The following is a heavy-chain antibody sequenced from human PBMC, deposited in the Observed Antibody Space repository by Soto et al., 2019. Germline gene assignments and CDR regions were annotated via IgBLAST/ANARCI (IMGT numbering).Heavy chain of an antibody. D-gene: IGHD3-10*01. Sequence: PSETLSLTCAVYGVSFSGYYWSWIRQPPGKGLEWIGEINHSGSTNYNPSLKSRVTISVDTSKNQFSLKLSSVTAADTAVYYCASWYYYGSGSYRFDPWGQGTLVTVSS. V-gene: IGHV4-34*01. CDR2: INHSGST. CDR1: GVSFSGYY. CDR3: ASWYYYGSGSYRFDP. J-gene: IGHJ5*02.